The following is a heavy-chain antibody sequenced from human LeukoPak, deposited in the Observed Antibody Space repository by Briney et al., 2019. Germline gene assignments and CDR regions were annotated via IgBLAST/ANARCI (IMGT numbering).Heavy chain of an antibody. V-gene: IGHV1-18*01. D-gene: IGHD3-3*01. J-gene: IGHJ6*02. Sequence: ASVKVSCKASGYTFTSYGISWVRQAPGQGLEWMGWISAYNGNTNYAQKLQGRVTMTTDTSTSTAYMELRSLRSDDTAVYYCAQSGNVYDFWSGYYGGGYYYYGMDVWGQGTTVTVSS. CDR3: AQSGNVYDFWSGYYGGGYYYYGMDV. CDR1: GYTFTSYG. CDR2: ISAYNGNT.